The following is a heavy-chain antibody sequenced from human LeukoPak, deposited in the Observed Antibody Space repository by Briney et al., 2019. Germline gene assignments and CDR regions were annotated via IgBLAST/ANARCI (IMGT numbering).Heavy chain of an antibody. V-gene: IGHV3-74*01. CDR3: ARDLDPSSSPFPYYFDY. CDR1: GFTFSNYW. CDR2: INTDGSST. J-gene: IGHJ4*02. D-gene: IGHD6-6*01. Sequence: GGSLRLSCAASGFTFSNYWMHWVRQAPGKGLVWVSRINTDGSSTSYVDSVKGRFTISRDNAKNTLYLQMNSLRAEDTALYYCARDLDPSSSPFPYYFDYWGQGTLVTVSS.